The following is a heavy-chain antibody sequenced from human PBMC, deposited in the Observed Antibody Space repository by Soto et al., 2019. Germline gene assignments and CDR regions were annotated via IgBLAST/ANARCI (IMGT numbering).Heavy chain of an antibody. Sequence: PGGSLRLSCAASGFTFSSYGMHWVRQAPGKGLEWVAVISYDGSNKYYADSVKGRFTISRDNSKNTLYLQMNSLRAEDTAVYYCAKDRGSAVADPQAEYYFDYWGQGTLVTVSS. J-gene: IGHJ4*02. D-gene: IGHD6-19*01. CDR3: AKDRGSAVADPQAEYYFDY. CDR2: ISYDGSNK. CDR1: GFTFSSYG. V-gene: IGHV3-30*18.